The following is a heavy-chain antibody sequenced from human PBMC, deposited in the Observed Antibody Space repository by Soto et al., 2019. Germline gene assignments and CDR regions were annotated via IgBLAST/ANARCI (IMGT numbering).Heavy chain of an antibody. D-gene: IGHD6-19*01. CDR3: AHCRPGIPVAGLIAFDV. CDR1: GFSLSTSGVG. Sequence: SGPTLVNPTQTVTLTCTFSGFSLSTSGVGVGWIRQPPGKALEWLALIYWNDEERYSPSLKSRVTITKDTSKNQVVLTMTNMDPVDTATYYCAHCRPGIPVAGLIAFDVWGEGILVTVSS. V-gene: IGHV2-5*01. CDR2: IYWNDEE. J-gene: IGHJ4*02.